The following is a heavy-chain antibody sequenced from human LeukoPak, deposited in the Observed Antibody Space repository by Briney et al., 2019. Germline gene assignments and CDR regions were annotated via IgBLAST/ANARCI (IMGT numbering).Heavy chain of an antibody. CDR3: ARSRGSSGDHDAFEI. Sequence: GGSLRLSCAASGFTVSSNYMSWVRQAPGKGLEWVSVIYSGGSTYYADSVKGRFTISRDNSKNTLYLQMNSLRAEDTAVYYCARSRGSSGDHDAFEIWGQGTMVTVSS. CDR2: IYSGGST. J-gene: IGHJ3*02. V-gene: IGHV3-53*01. CDR1: GFTVSSNY. D-gene: IGHD3-22*01.